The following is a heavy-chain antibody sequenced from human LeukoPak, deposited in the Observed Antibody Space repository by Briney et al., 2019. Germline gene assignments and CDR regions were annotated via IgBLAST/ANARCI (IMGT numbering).Heavy chain of an antibody. CDR2: IYISGST. CDR3: ARARPVVVVPAATYADAFDI. J-gene: IGHJ3*02. Sequence: SETLSLTCTVSGGSISSYYWSWIRQPAGKGLEWIGRIYISGSTNYNPSLKSRVTMSVDTSKNQFSLKLSSVTAADTAVYYCARARPVVVVPAATYADAFDIWGQGTMVTVSS. D-gene: IGHD2-2*01. V-gene: IGHV4-4*07. CDR1: GGSISSYY.